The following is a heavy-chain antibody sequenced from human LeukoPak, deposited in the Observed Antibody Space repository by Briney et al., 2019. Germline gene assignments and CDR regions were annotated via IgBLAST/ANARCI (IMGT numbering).Heavy chain of an antibody. Sequence: SETLSLTCAVYGGSFSGYYWSWIRQPPGKGLEWIGEINHSGSTNYSPSLKSRVTISVDTSKNQFSLKLSSVTAADTAVYYCARVGPLYYYGSGSYYKKNWFDPWGQGTLVTVSS. V-gene: IGHV4-34*01. CDR1: GGSFSGYY. CDR3: ARVGPLYYYGSGSYYKKNWFDP. CDR2: INHSGST. D-gene: IGHD3-10*01. J-gene: IGHJ5*02.